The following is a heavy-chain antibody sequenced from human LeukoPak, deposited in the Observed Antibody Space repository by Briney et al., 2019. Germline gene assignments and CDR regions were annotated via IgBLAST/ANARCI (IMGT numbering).Heavy chain of an antibody. CDR2: IKHDGSER. CDR3: ATDRGWRTSGYYLYYFEY. D-gene: IGHD3-3*01. V-gene: IGHV3-7*01. J-gene: IGHJ4*02. Sequence: GGSLRLSCAASGFIFTNYFMSWIRQAPGKGLEWVASIKHDGSERYYVDSVRGRFTISRDNTMNSLYLQMSSLRAEDTAVYYCATDRGWRTSGYYLYYFEYWGQGTLVTYSS. CDR1: GFIFTNYF.